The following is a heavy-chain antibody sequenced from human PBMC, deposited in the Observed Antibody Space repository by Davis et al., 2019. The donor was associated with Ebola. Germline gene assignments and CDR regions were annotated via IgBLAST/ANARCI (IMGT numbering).Heavy chain of an antibody. CDR3: ARDPNTIFGVHFYYYGMDV. J-gene: IGHJ6*02. CDR2: ISSSSSTI. Sequence: PGGSLRLSCAASGFTFSSYSMDWVRQAPGKGLEWVSYISSSSSTIFYADSVKGRFTISRDNAKNSLYLKMNSLRDEDTAVYYCARDPNTIFGVHFYYYGMDVWGQGTTVTVSS. V-gene: IGHV3-48*02. CDR1: GFTFSSYS. D-gene: IGHD3-3*01.